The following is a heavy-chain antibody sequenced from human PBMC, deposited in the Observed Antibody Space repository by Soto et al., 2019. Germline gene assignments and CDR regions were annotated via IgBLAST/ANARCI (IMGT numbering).Heavy chain of an antibody. D-gene: IGHD2-21*02. V-gene: IGHV1-69*13. J-gene: IGHJ6*02. CDR3: ARDDATYCGGDCYRYFYYGMDV. Sequence: GASVKVSCKASGGTFSNHAIIWVRQAPGQGLEWVGGIIPIFPTADYAQRFQGRVTITADDSTTTVYMELSGLRSEDTAMYYCARDDATYCGGDCYRYFYYGMDVWGQGTTVTVSS. CDR2: IIPIFPTA. CDR1: GGTFSNHA.